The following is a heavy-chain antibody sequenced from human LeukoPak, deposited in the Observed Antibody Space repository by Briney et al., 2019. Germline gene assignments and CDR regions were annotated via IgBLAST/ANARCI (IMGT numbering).Heavy chain of an antibody. J-gene: IGHJ5*01. CDR3: ARRVGFYGSGSLNYFDP. CDR2: IFRTGST. Sequence: PSETLSLTCAVSGGSIDSSSYYWGWIRQPPGKGLEWIGSIFRTGSTYYSASLKSQISISVDTTKNQVALKVTSVTAADTAVYFCARRVGFYGSGSLNYFDPWGQGILVSVS. CDR1: GGSIDSSSYY. D-gene: IGHD3-10*01. V-gene: IGHV4-39*01.